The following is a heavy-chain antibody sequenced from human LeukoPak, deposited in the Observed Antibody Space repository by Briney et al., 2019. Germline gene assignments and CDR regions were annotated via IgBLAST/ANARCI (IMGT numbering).Heavy chain of an antibody. CDR3: ARLLCRDGYNLDY. CDR2: IIPILGIA. D-gene: IGHD5-12*01. Sequence: ASVKLSFKASVCTFSSYAISWVRQAPGQGLEWVGRIIPILGIANYAQKFQGRVTIHADKSTSTAYMELSSLRSEDTAVYYCARLLCRDGYNLDYWGQGTLVTVSS. V-gene: IGHV1-69*04. J-gene: IGHJ4*02. CDR1: VCTFSSYA.